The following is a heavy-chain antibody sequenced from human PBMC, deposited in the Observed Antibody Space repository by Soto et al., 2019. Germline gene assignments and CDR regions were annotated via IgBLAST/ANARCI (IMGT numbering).Heavy chain of an antibody. J-gene: IGHJ6*02. CDR1: GYTFNYYA. D-gene: IGHD3-16*02. CDR3: ARDNRLNPTFSGMDV. V-gene: IGHV1-18*01. CDR2: ISPYSHNT. Sequence: QVQLVQSGPEVKKPGASVKVSCKASGYTFNYYAISWVRQAPGQGLEWMGCISPYSHNTNNAQKLQGRVTMTTDTFTNTAYMELRSLKSDDTAVYYCARDNRLNPTFSGMDVWGQGTTVAVSS.